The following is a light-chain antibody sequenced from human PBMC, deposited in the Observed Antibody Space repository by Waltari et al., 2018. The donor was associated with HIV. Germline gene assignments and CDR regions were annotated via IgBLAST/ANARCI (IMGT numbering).Light chain of an antibody. Sequence: QSALTQPLAVSGSPGQSVTISCTGTNSDMGTYNRVCWYHQTPVQAPKLMIYDVNSRPSGVPDRCSGSKSGNTASLTISGLQAEDEGDYYCSSYTTTTARVFGTGTKVTVL. V-gene: IGLV2-18*02. CDR2: DVN. J-gene: IGLJ1*01. CDR3: SSYTTTTARV. CDR1: NSDMGTYNR.